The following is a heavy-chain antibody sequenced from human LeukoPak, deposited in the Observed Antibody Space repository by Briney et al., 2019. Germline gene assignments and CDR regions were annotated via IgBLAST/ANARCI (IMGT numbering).Heavy chain of an antibody. CDR1: GYTFTGYY. D-gene: IGHD3-10*01. CDR2: INPNSGGT. J-gene: IGHJ4*02. Sequence: GASVKVSCKASGYTFTGYYMHWVRQAHGQGLEWMGRINPNSGGTNYVQKFQGRVTMTRDTSISTAYMELSRLRSDDTAVYYCARGSSVTPDYWGQGTLVTVSS. CDR3: ARGSSVTPDY. V-gene: IGHV1-2*06.